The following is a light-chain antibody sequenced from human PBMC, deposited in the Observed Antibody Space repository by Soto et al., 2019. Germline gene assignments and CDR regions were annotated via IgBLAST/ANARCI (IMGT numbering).Light chain of an antibody. CDR2: GAS. CDR1: QSVRSN. Sequence: EIVMTQSPVTLSVSPGERATLSCRASQSVRSNLACYQQKPGQAPRLLIYGASTRATGVPARFSGSGSGTEFTLTISSLQSEDFAVYYCQHYNNWPPWTFGQGTKVEIK. CDR3: QHYNNWPPWT. V-gene: IGKV3-15*01. J-gene: IGKJ1*01.